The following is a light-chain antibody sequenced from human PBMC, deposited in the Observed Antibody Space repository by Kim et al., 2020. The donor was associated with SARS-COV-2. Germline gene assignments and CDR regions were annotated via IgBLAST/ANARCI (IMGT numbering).Light chain of an antibody. V-gene: IGKV1-16*01. Sequence: SSSVGDRVTITCRAGQGIGSSLSWYQQKPGKAPKSLIHGASNLQSGVPSRFSGGGSGTDFTLTITSLQPDDFATYYCQQYHSYPYTFGQGTKLEI. J-gene: IGKJ2*01. CDR3: QQYHSYPYT. CDR1: QGIGSS. CDR2: GAS.